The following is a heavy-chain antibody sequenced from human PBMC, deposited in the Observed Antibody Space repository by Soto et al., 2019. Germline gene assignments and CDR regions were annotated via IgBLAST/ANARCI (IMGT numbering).Heavy chain of an antibody. CDR3: ARYYGSGSSYYYYYGMDV. Sequence: GGSLRLSCAASGFTFSDYYMSCIRQAPGKGLEWVSYISSSGSTIYYADSVKGRFTISRDNAKNSLYLQMNSLRAEDTAVYYCARYYGSGSSYYYYYGMDVWGQGTTVTVSS. V-gene: IGHV3-11*01. CDR1: GFTFSDYY. CDR2: ISSSGSTI. D-gene: IGHD3-10*01. J-gene: IGHJ6*02.